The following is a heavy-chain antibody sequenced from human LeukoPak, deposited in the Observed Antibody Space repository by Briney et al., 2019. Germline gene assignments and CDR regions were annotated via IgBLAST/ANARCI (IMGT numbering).Heavy chain of an antibody. J-gene: IGHJ4*02. CDR1: GFTFSSYA. D-gene: IGHD5-18*01. CDR2: ISGSGGST. CDR3: AKDLRGFSAMVPDFDY. Sequence: PGGSLRLSCAASGFTFSSYAMHWVRQAPGKGLEWVSAISGSGGSTYYADSVKGRFTISRDNSKNTLYLQMNSLRAEDTAVYYCAKDLRGFSAMVPDFDYWGQGTLVTVSS. V-gene: IGHV3-23*01.